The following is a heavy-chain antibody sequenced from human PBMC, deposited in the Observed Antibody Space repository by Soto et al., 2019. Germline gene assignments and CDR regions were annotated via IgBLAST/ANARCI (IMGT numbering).Heavy chain of an antibody. CDR3: ARQKIVVVVAATPERFDY. J-gene: IGHJ4*02. D-gene: IGHD2-15*01. CDR2: IYYSGST. CDR1: GGSISSSSYY. Sequence: QLQLQESGPGLVKPSETLSLTCTVSGGSISSSSYYWGWVRHPPGKGLEWIGSIYYSGSTYYNPSLKSRVTISVDTFKNSFSLKLSSVTAADTAVYYCARQKIVVVVAATPERFDYWGQGTLVTVSS. V-gene: IGHV4-39*01.